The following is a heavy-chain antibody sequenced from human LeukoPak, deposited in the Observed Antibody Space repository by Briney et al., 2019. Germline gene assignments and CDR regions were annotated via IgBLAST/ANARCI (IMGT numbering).Heavy chain of an antibody. CDR1: GGSFSSYA. D-gene: IGHD6-13*01. Sequence: SVNVSCLASGGSFSSYAISWVRQAPGQGLEWMGRIIPILCIANYAQKFQGRVTITADKSTSTAYMELSSLRSEDTAVYYCAGVGSSWYYYYGMDVWGQGTTVAVSS. CDR3: AGVGSSWYYYYGMDV. CDR2: IIPILCIA. V-gene: IGHV1-69*04. J-gene: IGHJ6*02.